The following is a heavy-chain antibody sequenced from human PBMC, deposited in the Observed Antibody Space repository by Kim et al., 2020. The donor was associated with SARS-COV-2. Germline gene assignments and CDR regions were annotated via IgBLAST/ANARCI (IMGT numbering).Heavy chain of an antibody. CDR1: GDSVSGSTTA. J-gene: IGHJ4*02. D-gene: IGHD6-19*01. V-gene: IGHV6-1*01. CDR3: ESLSSSGYYYFDS. Sequence: SQTLSLTCAIFGDSVSGSTTAWNWIRQSPSRGLEWLGRTYYRSQWYNDYAVSLRGRITISPDTSNNQFSLQLNSVTPEDTAVYYCESLSSSGYYYFDSWGQGTLVTVSS. CDR2: TYYRSQWYN.